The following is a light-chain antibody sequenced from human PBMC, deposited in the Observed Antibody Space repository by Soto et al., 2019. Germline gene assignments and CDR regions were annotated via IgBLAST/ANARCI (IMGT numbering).Light chain of an antibody. CDR3: HQIYSTLRT. J-gene: IGKJ1*01. CDR1: QSISSY. V-gene: IGKV1-39*01. Sequence: DIQMTQSPSSLSASVGDRVTITCRASQSISSYLNWYQQKPGKAPKLLIYAASSLQSGVPSRFRGSGSGTDFTLTISSLQPEDFATYYCHQIYSTLRTFGQGTKVEIK. CDR2: AAS.